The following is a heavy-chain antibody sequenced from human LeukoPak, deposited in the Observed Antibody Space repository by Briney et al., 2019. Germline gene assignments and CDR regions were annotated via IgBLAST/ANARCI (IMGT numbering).Heavy chain of an antibody. Sequence: GGSLRLSCAASGFTFSNAWMSWVRQALGKGLEWVGRIKSKTDGGTTDYAAPVKGRFTISRDDSKNTLYLQMNSLKTEDTAVYYCTTSVPAADFDIWGQGTMVTVSS. CDR3: TTSVPAADFDI. CDR1: GFTFSNAW. V-gene: IGHV3-15*01. J-gene: IGHJ3*02. CDR2: IKSKTDGGTT. D-gene: IGHD2-2*01.